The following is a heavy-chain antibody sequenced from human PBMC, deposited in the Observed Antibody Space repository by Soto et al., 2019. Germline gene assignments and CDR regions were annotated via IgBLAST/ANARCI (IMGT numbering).Heavy chain of an antibody. CDR1: GGSISSNS. J-gene: IGHJ4*02. D-gene: IGHD6-13*01. CDR3: ARSRREAVAGYTLDN. CDR2: VYNSGRT. Sequence: SETLYLTCTVSGGSISSNSWSWIGQPPGKGLEWIGYVYNSGRTNYNPSLKSRVTISEDTSKSQFSLNVNSMTAADTAVYYCARSRREAVAGYTLDNWGQGILVTVSS. V-gene: IGHV4-59*01.